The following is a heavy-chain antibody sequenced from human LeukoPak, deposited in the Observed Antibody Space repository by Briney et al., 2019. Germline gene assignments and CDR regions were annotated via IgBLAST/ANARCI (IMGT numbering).Heavy chain of an antibody. CDR3: ARDFSSGSSLYYYYYMDV. V-gene: IGHV3-21*01. J-gene: IGHJ6*03. D-gene: IGHD1-26*01. Sequence: GGSLRLPCAASGFTFSSYSMNWVRQAPGKGLEWVSSISSSSSYIYYADSVKGRFTISRDNAKNSLYLQMNSLRAEDTAVYYCARDFSSGSSLYYYYYMDVWGKGTTVTVSS. CDR2: ISSSSSYI. CDR1: GFTFSSYS.